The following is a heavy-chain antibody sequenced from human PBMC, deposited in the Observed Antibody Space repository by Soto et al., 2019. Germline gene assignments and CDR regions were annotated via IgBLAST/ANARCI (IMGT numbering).Heavy chain of an antibody. CDR1: GYNFFDYG. Sequence: QIQLVQSGAEVKKPGASVKVSCKASGYNFFDYGVSWVRQASGPGLEWMGWVSPKSGNTDYARKFHSRVTMATDTSTRTAYMELRGLRSDDTAVYYCARGRTVSSIGPLLVWGQGTLVSVSS. V-gene: IGHV1-18*01. CDR2: VSPKSGNT. CDR3: ARGRTVSSIGPLLV. J-gene: IGHJ1*01. D-gene: IGHD1-1*01.